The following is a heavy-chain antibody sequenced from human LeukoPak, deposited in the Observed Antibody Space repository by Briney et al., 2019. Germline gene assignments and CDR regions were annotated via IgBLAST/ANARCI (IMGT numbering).Heavy chain of an antibody. CDR1: GFTFSSYW. V-gene: IGHV3-7*01. Sequence: SGGSLRLSCAASGFTFSSYWMSWVRQAPGKGLEWVANIKQDGSEKYYVDSVKGRFTISRDNAKNSLYLQMNSLRAEDTAVYYCARDWKDSFSDAFDIWGQGTMVTVSS. J-gene: IGHJ3*02. D-gene: IGHD1-1*01. CDR3: ARDWKDSFSDAFDI. CDR2: IKQDGSEK.